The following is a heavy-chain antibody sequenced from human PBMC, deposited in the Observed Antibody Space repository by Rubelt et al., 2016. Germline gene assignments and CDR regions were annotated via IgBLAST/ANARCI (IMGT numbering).Heavy chain of an antibody. CDR1: GFSFRTYS. CDR2: ISSGRSAK. CDR3: ARVESSIASRSDF. Sequence: EVQLVESGGGLVQPGGSLRLSCGASGFSFRTYSMNWVRQAPGKGREWVSYISSGRSAKYDAESGKGRITISSDNAKNSLDLQMNSLGAGAPAVYYCARVESSIASRSDFWGRGTLVTVSS. D-gene: IGHD6-6*01. J-gene: IGHJ4*02. V-gene: IGHV3-48*04.